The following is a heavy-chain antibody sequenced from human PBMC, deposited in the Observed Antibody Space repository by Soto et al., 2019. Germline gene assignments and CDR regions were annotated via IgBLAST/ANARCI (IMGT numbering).Heavy chain of an antibody. Sequence: EVQLVESGGGLVQPGGSLRLSCAASGFTFSGHSMNWVRQAPGKWLEWVSYISSSSSSIHYVDAVKGRFTISRDNAKNSLYLQMNSLTAEDTAVYFCSRGRPFSMDVWGKGTTVTVSS. V-gene: IGHV3-48*01. CDR1: GFTFSGHS. CDR2: ISSSSSSI. D-gene: IGHD1-1*01. J-gene: IGHJ6*03. CDR3: SRGRPFSMDV.